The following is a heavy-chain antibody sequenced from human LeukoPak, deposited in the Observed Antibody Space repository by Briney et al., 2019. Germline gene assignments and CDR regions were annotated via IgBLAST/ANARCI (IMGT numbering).Heavy chain of an antibody. CDR3: ARDRDGYNSGFGY. Sequence: PGGSLRLSCAASGFTFSSYEMNWVRQAPGKGLEWVSYISSSGSTIYYADSVKGRFTISRDNAKNSLYLQMNSLRAEDTAVYYCARDRDGYNSGFGYWGQGTLVTVSS. V-gene: IGHV3-48*03. D-gene: IGHD5-24*01. CDR2: ISSSGSTI. J-gene: IGHJ4*02. CDR1: GFTFSSYE.